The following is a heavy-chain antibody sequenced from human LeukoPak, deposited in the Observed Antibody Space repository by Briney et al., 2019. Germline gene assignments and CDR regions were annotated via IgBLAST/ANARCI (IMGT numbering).Heavy chain of an antibody. J-gene: IGHJ3*02. CDR3: ARSCRILDIVATIRARLGGNGFDI. CDR2: INHSGST. Sequence: SETLSLTCAVYGGSFSGYYWSWIRQPPGKGLEWIGEINHSGSTNYNPSLKSRVTISVDKPKTQFPLKLSSVTAADTAVYYCARSCRILDIVATIRARLGGNGFDIWGQGTMVTVSS. D-gene: IGHD5-12*01. V-gene: IGHV4-34*01. CDR1: GGSFSGYY.